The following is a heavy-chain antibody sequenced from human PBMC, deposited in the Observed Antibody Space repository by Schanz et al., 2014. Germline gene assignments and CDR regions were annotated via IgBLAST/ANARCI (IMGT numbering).Heavy chain of an antibody. CDR3: ARPRFDYGEVDY. D-gene: IGHD4-17*01. CDR2: LSGSGGST. Sequence: DVQLLESGGGLVQPGGSLRLSCAASGFAFSVYGMHWVRQAPGKGLEWVSALSGSGGSTYYADSVKGRFTISRDNSKNTLHLQVTSLRAEDTAVYYCARPRFDYGEVDYWGQGTLVTVSS. J-gene: IGHJ4*02. V-gene: IGHV3-23*01. CDR1: GFAFSVYG.